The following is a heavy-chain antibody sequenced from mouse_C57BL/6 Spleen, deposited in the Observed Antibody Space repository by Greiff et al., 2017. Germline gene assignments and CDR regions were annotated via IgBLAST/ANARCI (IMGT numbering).Heavy chain of an antibody. D-gene: IGHD2-4*01. CDR1: GFNIKDYY. J-gene: IGHJ4*01. Sequence: VQLKQSGAELVKPGASVKLSCTASGFNIKDYYMHWVKQRTEQGLEWIGRIDPEDGETKYAPKFKGKATITADTSSNTAYLQLSSLTSEDTAVYYCAALDDDGDYYAMDDWGQGTSVTVSS. CDR3: AALDDDGDYYAMDD. V-gene: IGHV14-2*01. CDR2: IDPEDGET.